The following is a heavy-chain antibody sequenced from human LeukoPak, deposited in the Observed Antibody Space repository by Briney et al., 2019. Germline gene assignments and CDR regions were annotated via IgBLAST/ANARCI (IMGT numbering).Heavy chain of an antibody. D-gene: IGHD3-22*01. CDR3: ASTLGIVKGGGDYYFDY. CDR1: GFTFSTYGM. V-gene: IGHV4-4*02. CDR2: IYHSGST. Sequence: PGGSLRLSCAASGFTFSTYGMSWVRQPPGKGLEWIGEIYHSGSTNYNPSLKSRVTISVDKSKNQFSLKLSSVTAADTAVYYCASTLGIVKGGGDYYFDYWGQGTLVTVSS. J-gene: IGHJ4*02.